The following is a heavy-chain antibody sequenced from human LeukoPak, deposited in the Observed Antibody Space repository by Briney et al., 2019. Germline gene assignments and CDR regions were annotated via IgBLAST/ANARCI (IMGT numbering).Heavy chain of an antibody. D-gene: IGHD2-2*02. Sequence: GGSLRLSCAASGFTFSSYSMNWVRQAPGKGLEWVSSISSSSSYIYYADSVKGRFTISRDDAKNSLYLQMNSLRAEDTAVYYCAREGYCSSTSCYTYYYGMDVWGQGTTVTVSS. V-gene: IGHV3-21*04. CDR1: GFTFSSYS. CDR3: AREGYCSSTSCYTYYYGMDV. J-gene: IGHJ6*02. CDR2: ISSSSSYI.